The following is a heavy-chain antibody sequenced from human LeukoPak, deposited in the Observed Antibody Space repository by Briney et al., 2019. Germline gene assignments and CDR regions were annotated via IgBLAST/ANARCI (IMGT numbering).Heavy chain of an antibody. J-gene: IGHJ4*02. D-gene: IGHD2-21*02. V-gene: IGHV4-34*01. CDR1: GVSFDDYY. Sequence: PSETLSLTCAVSGVSFDDYYWSWVRQTPGKGLEWVGEINHSGYTNDSPSLKSRVTLSIDTSRKQFSLNLRSVTVADTGIYYCTRMTAGHDYWGQGTLVTVSS. CDR3: TRMTAGHDY. CDR2: INHSGYT.